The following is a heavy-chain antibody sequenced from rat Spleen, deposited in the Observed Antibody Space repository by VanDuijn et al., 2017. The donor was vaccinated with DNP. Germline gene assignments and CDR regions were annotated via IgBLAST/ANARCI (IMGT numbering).Heavy chain of an antibody. CDR2: ISYSGST. CDR1: GSSITSNY. V-gene: IGHV3-1*01. CDR3: GRWSDYFDY. J-gene: IGHJ2*01. Sequence: EVQLQESGPGLVKPSQPLSLTCSVTGSSITSNYWGWIREFPGNKMEWVGHISYSGSTTYNPSLKSRISITRDTSKNQFFLHLKSVTTEDTATYYCGRWSDYFDYWGQGVMVTVSS.